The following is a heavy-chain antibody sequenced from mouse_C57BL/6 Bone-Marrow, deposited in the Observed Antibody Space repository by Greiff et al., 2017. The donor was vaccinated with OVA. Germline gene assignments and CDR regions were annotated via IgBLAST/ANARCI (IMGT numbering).Heavy chain of an antibody. Sequence: QVQLQQPGAELVKPGASVKVSCKASGYTFTSYWMHWVKQRPGQGLEWIGRIHPSDSDTNYNQKFKGKATLTVDKSSSTAYMQLSSLTSEDSAVYYCAILPQFITTAPGDYWGQGTTLTVSS. CDR1: GYTFTSYW. J-gene: IGHJ2*01. D-gene: IGHD1-1*01. CDR3: AILPQFITTAPGDY. CDR2: IHPSDSDT. V-gene: IGHV1-74*01.